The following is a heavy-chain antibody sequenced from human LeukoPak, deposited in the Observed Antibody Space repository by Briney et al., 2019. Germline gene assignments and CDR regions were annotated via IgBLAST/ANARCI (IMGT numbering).Heavy chain of an antibody. D-gene: IGHD3-22*01. Sequence: GGSLRLSCAASGFTFSSYAMSWVRQAPGKGLEWVSAISGSGGSTYYADSVKGRFTISRDNSKNTLYLQMNSLRAEGTAVYYCAKGRDDSSGYYFTRDAFDIWGQGTMVTVSS. CDR1: GFTFSSYA. CDR3: AKGRDDSSGYYFTRDAFDI. V-gene: IGHV3-23*01. CDR2: ISGSGGST. J-gene: IGHJ3*02.